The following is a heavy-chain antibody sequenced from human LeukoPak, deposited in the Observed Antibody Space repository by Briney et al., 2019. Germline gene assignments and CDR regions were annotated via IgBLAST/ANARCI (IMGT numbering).Heavy chain of an antibody. CDR1: GCSISSGDYY. J-gene: IGHJ5*02. V-gene: IGHV4-30-4*08. Sequence: SQTVSLTCTVSGCSISSGDYYWGCLPQLPGKGVEWIGHISYSGTSYYNPARKSRVTISLDTSNNQFSMDLSSVTAADTAVYYCARVNDFHGYNYRLDHWGQGSLLTVS. D-gene: IGHD5-24*01. CDR3: ARVNDFHGYNYRLDH. CDR2: ISYSGTS.